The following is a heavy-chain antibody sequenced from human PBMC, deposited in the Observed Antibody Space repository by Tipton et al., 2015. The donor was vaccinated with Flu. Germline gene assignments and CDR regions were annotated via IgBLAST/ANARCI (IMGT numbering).Heavy chain of an antibody. V-gene: IGHV3-7*01. D-gene: IGHD3-16*01. Sequence: SLRLSCAGSGFTFSSYWMSWVRQAPGKGLEWVANIKQDGSEKYYVDSVKGRFTISRDNAKNSLYLQMNSLRAEDTAVYYCARDELRSFPPCFDYWGQGPLVPVSS. CDR2: IKQDGSEK. CDR3: ARDELRSFPPCFDY. CDR1: GFTFSSYW. J-gene: IGHJ4*02.